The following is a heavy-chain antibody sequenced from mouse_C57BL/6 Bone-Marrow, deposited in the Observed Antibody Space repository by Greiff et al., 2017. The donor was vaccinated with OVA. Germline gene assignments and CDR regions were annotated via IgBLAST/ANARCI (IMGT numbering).Heavy chain of an antibody. V-gene: IGHV5-16*01. CDR2: INYDGSST. J-gene: IGHJ4*01. D-gene: IGHD3-3*01. CDR3: ARLDPYYAMDY. CDR1: GFTFSDYY. Sequence: EVQLVESEGGLVQPGSSMKLSCTASGFTFSDYYMAWVRQVPEKGLEWVANINYDGSSTYYLDSLKSRFIISRDNAKNILYLQMSSLKSEDTATYYCARLDPYYAMDYWGQGTSVTVSS.